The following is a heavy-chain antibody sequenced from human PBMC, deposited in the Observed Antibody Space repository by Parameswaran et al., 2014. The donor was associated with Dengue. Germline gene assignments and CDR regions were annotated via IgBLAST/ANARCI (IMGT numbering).Heavy chain of an antibody. D-gene: IGHD2/OR15-2a*01. V-gene: IGHV3-30-3*01. CDR3: ARDYFSNWFDP. J-gene: IGHJ5*02. Sequence: WIRQPPGKGLEWVAVISYDGSNKYYADSVKGRFTISRDNSKNTLYLQMNSLRAEDTAVYYCARDYFSNWFDPWGQETLVTVSS. CDR2: ISYDGSNK.